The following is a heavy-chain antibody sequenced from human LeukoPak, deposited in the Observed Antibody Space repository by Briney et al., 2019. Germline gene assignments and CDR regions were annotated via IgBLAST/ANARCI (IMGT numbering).Heavy chain of an antibody. CDR2: IYYSGST. CDR3: ARVPFVVVPAARINWFDP. J-gene: IGHJ5*02. D-gene: IGHD2-2*01. CDR1: GGSISSSSYY. V-gene: IGHV4-39*07. Sequence: SETLSLTCTVSGGSISSSSYYWGWIRQPPGKGLEWIGSIYYSGSTYYNPSLKSRVTISVDTSKNQFSLKLSSETAADTAVYYCARVPFVVVPAARINWFDPWGQGTLVTVSS.